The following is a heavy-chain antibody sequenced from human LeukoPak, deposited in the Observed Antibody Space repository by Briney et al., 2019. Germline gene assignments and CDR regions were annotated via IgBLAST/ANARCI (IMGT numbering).Heavy chain of an antibody. V-gene: IGHV1-69*13. D-gene: IGHD2-2*01. CDR2: IIPIFGTA. CDR1: GGTFSSYA. Sequence: SVKVSCKASGGTFSSYAISWVRQAPGQGLEWMGGIIPIFGTANYAQKFQGRVTITADESTSTAYMELSSLRSEDTAVYYCARVLASQDIVVVPAATYWYFDLWGRGTLVTVSS. J-gene: IGHJ2*01. CDR3: ARVLASQDIVVVPAATYWYFDL.